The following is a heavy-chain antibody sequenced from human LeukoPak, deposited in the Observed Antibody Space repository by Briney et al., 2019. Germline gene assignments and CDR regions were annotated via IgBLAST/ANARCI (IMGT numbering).Heavy chain of an antibody. V-gene: IGHV4-4*07. D-gene: IGHD2-2*03. Sequence: WETLSLTCTVSGASIGNYYWSWIRQPAGKGLEWIGRTHTSGSANYNPSLKSRVTMSVDTSKNQFSLKLTSVTAADTAVYYCARGRWKTGMDSPYYFDFWGQGTLVSVSS. CDR2: THTSGSA. J-gene: IGHJ4*02. CDR3: ARGRWKTGMDSPYYFDF. CDR1: GASIGNYY.